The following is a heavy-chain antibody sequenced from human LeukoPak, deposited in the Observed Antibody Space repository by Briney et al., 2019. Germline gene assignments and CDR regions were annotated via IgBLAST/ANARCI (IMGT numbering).Heavy chain of an antibody. Sequence: GGSLRLSCAASGFTFDSYAMNWVRQAPGKGLEWVSAISSSGGSTYYADSVKGRFTISRDNSKNTLYLQMNSLRAEDTAVYYCAREFGYSSSSFHYYMDVWGKGTTVTVSS. D-gene: IGHD6-6*01. CDR1: GFTFDSYA. V-gene: IGHV3-23*01. CDR3: AREFGYSSSSFHYYMDV. J-gene: IGHJ6*03. CDR2: ISSSGGST.